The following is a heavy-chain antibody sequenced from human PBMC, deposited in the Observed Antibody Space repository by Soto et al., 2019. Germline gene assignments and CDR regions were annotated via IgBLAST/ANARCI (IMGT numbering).Heavy chain of an antibody. V-gene: IGHV1-18*01. D-gene: IGHD3-3*01. Sequence: QVQLVQSGAEVKKPGASVKVSCKASGYTFTSYGISWVRQAPGQGLEWMGWISAYNGNTNYAQKLQGRVTMTTDTSTSTAYMELRSLRSDDKAVYYCARPLRFLEWSPSYGMDVWGQGTTVTVSS. CDR2: ISAYNGNT. CDR1: GYTFTSYG. CDR3: ARPLRFLEWSPSYGMDV. J-gene: IGHJ6*02.